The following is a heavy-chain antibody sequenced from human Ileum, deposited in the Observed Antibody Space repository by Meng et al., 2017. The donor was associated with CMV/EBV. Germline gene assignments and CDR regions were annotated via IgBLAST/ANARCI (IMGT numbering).Heavy chain of an antibody. V-gene: IGHV3-30*02. Sequence: VRLVGSGGGVVQAGGSLRLSCAASGFTFSSYGMHWVRQAPGKGLEWVAIIRNDGSYKYYADSVKGRFTISRDNSKNTLYLQMNSLEPEDTAVYYCVRINYLDHWGQGTLVTVSS. CDR3: VRINYLDH. J-gene: IGHJ4*02. CDR1: GFTFSSYG. CDR2: IRNDGSYK.